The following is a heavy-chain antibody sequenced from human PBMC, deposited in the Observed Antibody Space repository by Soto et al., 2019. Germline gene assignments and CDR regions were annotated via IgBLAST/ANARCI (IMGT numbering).Heavy chain of an antibody. Sequence: QVQLVESGGGVVQPGRSLRLSCAASGFTFSSYGMHWVRQAPGKGLEWVAVISYDGSNKYYADSVKGRFTISRDNSKNTLYLQMNNLRAEDTAVYYCAKGWQADYWGQGTLVTVSS. CDR2: ISYDGSNK. J-gene: IGHJ4*02. CDR3: AKGWQADY. V-gene: IGHV3-30*18. CDR1: GFTFSSYG.